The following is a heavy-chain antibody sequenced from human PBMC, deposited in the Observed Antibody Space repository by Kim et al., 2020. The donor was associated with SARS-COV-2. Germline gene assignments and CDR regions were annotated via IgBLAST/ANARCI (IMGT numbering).Heavy chain of an antibody. J-gene: IGHJ4*02. CDR3: ARESVYGDYFDY. CDR2: IDWADDK. Sequence: SGPTLVNPTQTLTLTCTFSGFSLGTSGMCVTWIRQSPGKALECLARIDWADDKYYSTSLRPRLTISKDTSNSQVVLTMTNMDPVDTATYYCARESVYGDYFDYWGQGILVSVSS. V-gene: IGHV2-70*11. CDR1: GFSLGTSGMC. D-gene: IGHD4-17*01.